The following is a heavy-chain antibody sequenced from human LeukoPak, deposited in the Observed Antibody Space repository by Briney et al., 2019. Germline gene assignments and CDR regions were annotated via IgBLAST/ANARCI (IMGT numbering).Heavy chain of an antibody. V-gene: IGHV3-30*04. CDR1: GFTFSSYA. CDR3: AGASPMVRGMYYFDY. CDR2: ISYDGSNK. D-gene: IGHD3-10*01. Sequence: PGRSLRLSCAASGFTFSSYAMHWVRQAPGKGLEWVAVISYDGSNKYYADSVKGRFTISRDNSKNTLYLQMNSLRAEDTAVYYCAGASPMVRGMYYFDYWGQGTLVTVSS. J-gene: IGHJ4*02.